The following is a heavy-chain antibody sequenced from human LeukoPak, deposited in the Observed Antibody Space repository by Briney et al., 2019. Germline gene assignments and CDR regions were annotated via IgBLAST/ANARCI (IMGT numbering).Heavy chain of an antibody. V-gene: IGHV3-23*01. CDR3: AKGEYQLLYGDY. J-gene: IGHJ4*02. Sequence: GGSLRLSCAASGFTFSSYAMSWVRQAPGKGLECVSAISGSGGSTYYAASVKGRFTISRDNSKNTLYLQMNSLRAEDTAVYYCAKGEYQLLYGDYWGQGTLVTVSS. D-gene: IGHD2-2*02. CDR2: ISGSGGST. CDR1: GFTFSSYA.